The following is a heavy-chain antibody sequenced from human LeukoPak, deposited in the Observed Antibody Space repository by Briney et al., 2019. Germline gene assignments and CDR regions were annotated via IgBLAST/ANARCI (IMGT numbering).Heavy chain of an antibody. J-gene: IGHJ3*02. CDR2: ISGSGGST. CDR1: GFTFSSYA. D-gene: IGHD6-19*01. Sequence: PGGSLRLFCAASGFTFSSYAMSWGRQAPGKGLEWVSAISGSGGSTYYADSVKGRFTISRDNSKNTLYLQMNSLRAQDTAVYYCAKHERGSGWYADAFDIWGQGTMVTVSS. V-gene: IGHV3-23*01. CDR3: AKHERGSGWYADAFDI.